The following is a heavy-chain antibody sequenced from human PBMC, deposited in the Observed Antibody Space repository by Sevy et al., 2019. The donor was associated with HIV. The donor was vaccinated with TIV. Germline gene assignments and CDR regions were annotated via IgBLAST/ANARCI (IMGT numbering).Heavy chain of an antibody. CDR3: ARDPGYGDYLDY. Sequence: GGSLRLSCAASGFTFSSYAMHWVRQAPGKGLEWVAVISYDGSNKYYADSVKGRFTISRDNSKNRLYLQMNSLRAEDTAVYYCARDPGYGDYLDYWGQGTLVTVSS. D-gene: IGHD4-17*01. CDR2: ISYDGSNK. V-gene: IGHV3-30-3*01. J-gene: IGHJ4*02. CDR1: GFTFSSYA.